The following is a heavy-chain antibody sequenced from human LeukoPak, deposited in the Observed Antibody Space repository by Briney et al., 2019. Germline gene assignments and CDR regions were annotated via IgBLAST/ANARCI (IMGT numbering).Heavy chain of an antibody. CDR3: ASPPSSWNKDFDY. Sequence: GASVKASCKVSGYTLTELSMHWVRQAPGKGLEWMGGFDPEDGETIYAQKFQGRVTMTEDTSTDTAYMELSSLRSEDTAVYYCASPPSSWNKDFDYWGQGTLVTVSS. D-gene: IGHD6-13*01. CDR1: GYTLTELS. CDR2: FDPEDGET. V-gene: IGHV1-24*01. J-gene: IGHJ4*02.